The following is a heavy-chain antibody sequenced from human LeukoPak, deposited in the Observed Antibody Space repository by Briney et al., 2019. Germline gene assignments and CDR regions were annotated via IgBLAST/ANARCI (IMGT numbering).Heavy chain of an antibody. J-gene: IGHJ2*01. V-gene: IGHV1-18*04. CDR3: ARDLDWVFDL. D-gene: IGHD3-9*01. CDR1: GYTFTGYY. CDR2: ISTYNGDT. Sequence: GASVKVSCKASGYTFTGYYMHWVRQAPGQGLEWMGWISTYNGDTKYAQKLQGRVTMTTDTSTSTAYMELRSLTSDDTAVYYCARDLDWVFDLWGRGTLVTVSS.